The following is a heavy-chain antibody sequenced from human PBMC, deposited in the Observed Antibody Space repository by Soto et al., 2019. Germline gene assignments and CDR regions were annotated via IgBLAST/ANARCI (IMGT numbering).Heavy chain of an antibody. D-gene: IGHD3-16*02. J-gene: IGHJ4*02. Sequence: QVQLVQSGAEVRKPGSAVRVSCKASGGTFNMYAMNWVRQAPGQGLEWMAGIIPIFDTPRYSQQFQGRVTITVDESTSTAYMELSSLRSEETAIYYCARSIGSGGVIGGFDYWGQGTLVTVAS. V-gene: IGHV1-69*01. CDR1: GGTFNMYA. CDR3: ARSIGSGGVIGGFDY. CDR2: IIPIFDTP.